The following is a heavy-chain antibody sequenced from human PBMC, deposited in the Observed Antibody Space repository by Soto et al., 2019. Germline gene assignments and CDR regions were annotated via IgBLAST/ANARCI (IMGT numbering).Heavy chain of an antibody. D-gene: IGHD3-9*01. V-gene: IGHV4-59*08. J-gene: IGHJ4*02. Sequence: SETLSLTCTVSGGSISSYYWSWIREPPGKGLEWVGYIYYSGGTNYNPSLKSRVTISVDTSKSKFSLKLSSVTAPDTAVYYCARQYILTGYYTGFDYWGQGTLVTVSS. CDR2: IYYSGGT. CDR3: ARQYILTGYYTGFDY. CDR1: GGSISSYY.